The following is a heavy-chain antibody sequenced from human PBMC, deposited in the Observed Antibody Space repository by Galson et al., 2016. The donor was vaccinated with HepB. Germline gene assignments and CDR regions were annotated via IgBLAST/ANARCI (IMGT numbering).Heavy chain of an antibody. D-gene: IGHD3-3*01. CDR1: GGSISSNTHY. J-gene: IGHJ4*02. Sequence: TLSLPCSVSGGSISSNTHYWGWIRQPPGKGLEWIATIYSSGRTYYNPSLKSRVTISVDTSKNQFSLQLRSLTAADPAVFYCMSRSINYGFWSGSHVPDYWGQGTLVTVSS. CDR2: IYSSGRT. V-gene: IGHV4-39*01. CDR3: MSRSINYGFWSGSHVPDY.